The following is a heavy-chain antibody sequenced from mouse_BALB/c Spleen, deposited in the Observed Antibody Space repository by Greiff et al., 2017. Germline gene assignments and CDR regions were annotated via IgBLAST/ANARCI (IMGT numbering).Heavy chain of an antibody. CDR2: ISNGGGST. D-gene: IGHD2-4*01. CDR3: ARQGDYDPWFAY. J-gene: IGHJ3*01. Sequence: EVKVVESGGGLVQPGGSLKLSCAASGFTFSSYTMSWVRQTPEKRLEWVAYISNGGGSTYYPDTVKGRFTISRDNAKNTLYLQMSSLKSEDTAMYYCARQGDYDPWFAYWGQGTLVTVSA. V-gene: IGHV5-12-2*01. CDR1: GFTFSSYT.